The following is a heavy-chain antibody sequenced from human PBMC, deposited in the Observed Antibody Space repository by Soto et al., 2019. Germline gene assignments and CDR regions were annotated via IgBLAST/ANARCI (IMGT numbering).Heavy chain of an antibody. Sequence: SETLSLTCSVSGDSITAYCWSWIRQSPGKGLEWIGYIYHAGNTNYNPSLRGRVTMSVDTSRNRFSLKLKSVTAADTAIYYCARLNYYFHHWGQGTLVTVSS. CDR1: GDSITAYC. D-gene: IGHD1-20*01. CDR2: IYHAGNT. CDR3: ARLNYYFHH. V-gene: IGHV4-59*08. J-gene: IGHJ4*02.